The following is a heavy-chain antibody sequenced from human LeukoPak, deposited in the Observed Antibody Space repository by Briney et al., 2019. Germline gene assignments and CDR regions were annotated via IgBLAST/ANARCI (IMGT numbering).Heavy chain of an antibody. CDR1: GFTFSHYW. CDR2: INTDGSTT. V-gene: IGHV3-74*01. J-gene: IGHJ4*02. Sequence: PGGSLRLSCAASGFTFSHYWMHWVRQAPGKGLVWVSRINTDGSTTTYADSVKGRLTISRDNAKNTLYLQMNSLRADDTAVYYCTASKNYWGQGTLVTVST. CDR3: TASKNY. D-gene: IGHD6-6*01.